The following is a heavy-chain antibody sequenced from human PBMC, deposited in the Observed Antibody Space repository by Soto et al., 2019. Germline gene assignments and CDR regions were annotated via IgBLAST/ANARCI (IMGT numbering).Heavy chain of an antibody. CDR2: ISGSGGST. V-gene: IGHV3-23*01. J-gene: IGHJ4*02. CDR3: AKPATPYYYDSSGHNYFDY. D-gene: IGHD3-22*01. CDR1: GFTFDNYA. Sequence: GGSLRLSCAASGFTFDNYAMSWVRQSPGKGLEWVSAISGSGGSTYYADSVKGRFTISRDNSKNTLYLQMNSLRAEDTAVYYCAKPATPYYYDSSGHNYFDYWGQGTLVTVSS.